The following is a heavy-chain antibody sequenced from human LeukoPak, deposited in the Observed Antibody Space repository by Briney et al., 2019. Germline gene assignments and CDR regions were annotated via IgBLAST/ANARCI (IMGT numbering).Heavy chain of an antibody. V-gene: IGHV3-48*01. Sequence: GGSLRLSCSASGFTFSDYIMNWVRRAPGKGLEWLSHISTASTTTYYADSVKGRVTISRDNAKNSLYLRMNMLRADDTRAYYCGRAPYVSSWYFDPWGQGTLVTVSS. J-gene: IGHJ4*02. D-gene: IGHD6-13*01. CDR1: GFTFSDYI. CDR3: GRAPYVSSWYFDP. CDR2: ISTASTTT.